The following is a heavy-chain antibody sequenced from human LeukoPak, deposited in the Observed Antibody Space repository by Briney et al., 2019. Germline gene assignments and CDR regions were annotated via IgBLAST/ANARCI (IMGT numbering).Heavy chain of an antibody. Sequence: GGSLRLSCAASGFTFSSYAMSWVRQAPGKGLEWVSAISGSGDSTYYADSVKGRFTISRDNSRNTLYLQMNSLRAEDTAIYYCAKRFGISAAGPYWYFDLWGRGTLVTVSS. J-gene: IGHJ2*01. CDR1: GFTFSSYA. V-gene: IGHV3-23*01. D-gene: IGHD6-13*01. CDR2: ISGSGDST. CDR3: AKRFGISAAGPYWYFDL.